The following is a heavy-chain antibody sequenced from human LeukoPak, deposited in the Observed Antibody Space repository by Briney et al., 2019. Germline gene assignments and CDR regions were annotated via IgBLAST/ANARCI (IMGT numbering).Heavy chain of an antibody. CDR2: IYHSGST. D-gene: IGHD3-3*01. CDR3: ARHAGGGVVINWFDP. V-gene: IGHV4-38-2*01. CDR1: GYSISSGYY. Sequence: PSETLSLTCAVSGYSISSGYYWGWIRQPPGEGLERIGSIYHSGSTYYNPSLKSRVTISVDTSKNQFSLKLSSVTAADTAVYYCARHAGGGVVINWFDPWGQGTLVTVSS. J-gene: IGHJ5*02.